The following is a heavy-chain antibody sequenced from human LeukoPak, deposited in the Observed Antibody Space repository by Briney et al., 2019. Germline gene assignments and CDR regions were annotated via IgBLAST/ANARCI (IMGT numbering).Heavy chain of an antibody. J-gene: IGHJ6*03. CDR1: GFTFSNYA. CDR3: ARFAAGGSYYYYMDI. Sequence: PGGSLRLSCAASGFTFSNYAMSWVRQAPGKGLEWVSNICTSSTTIYYADSVKGRFTISRDIAKNSLYLQMNSLRADDTAVYYCARFAAGGSYYYYMDIWGKGTTVTVSS. CDR2: ICTSSTTI. D-gene: IGHD6-25*01. V-gene: IGHV3-48*01.